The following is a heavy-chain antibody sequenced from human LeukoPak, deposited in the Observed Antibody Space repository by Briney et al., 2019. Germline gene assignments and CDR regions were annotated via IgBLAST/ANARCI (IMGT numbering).Heavy chain of an antibody. Sequence: PGGSLRLSCAASGFRFSDYSMNWVRQAPGKGLEWISYIGISSGNTNYADSVKGRFTISGDKAKNSLYLQMNSLRAEDTAVYYCAREYVTLGIQYYYYGMDVWGQGTTVTVSS. CDR2: IGISSGNT. V-gene: IGHV3-48*01. CDR3: AREYVTLGIQYYYYGMDV. J-gene: IGHJ6*02. CDR1: GFRFSDYS. D-gene: IGHD6-13*01.